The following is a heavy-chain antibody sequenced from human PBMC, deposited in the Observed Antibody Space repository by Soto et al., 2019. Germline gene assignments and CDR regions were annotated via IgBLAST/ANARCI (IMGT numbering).Heavy chain of an antibody. J-gene: IGHJ4*02. Sequence: QTLSLTCAISGDSVSSNSAAWNWIRQFPSRGLEWLGRTYYRSKWYNDYAVSVKSRITINPDTSKNQFSLQLNSVTPEDTAVYYCARDPPTMLPDFDCWGQGTLVTVSS. D-gene: IGHD2-15*01. CDR3: ARDPPTMLPDFDC. CDR1: GDSVSSNSAA. V-gene: IGHV6-1*01. CDR2: TYYRSKWYN.